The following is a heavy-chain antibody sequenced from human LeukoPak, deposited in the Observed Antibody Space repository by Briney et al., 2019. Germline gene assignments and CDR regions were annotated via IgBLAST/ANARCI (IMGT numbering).Heavy chain of an antibody. J-gene: IGHJ4*02. V-gene: IGHV3-23*01. CDR3: VNFGSGYYYDY. CDR2: ISGSGGST. Sequence: GGSLRLSCAASGFTFSSYAMSWVRQAPGKGLEWVSAISGSGGSTYYADSVKGRFTISRDNSKNTLYLQMNSLRAEDTAVYYCVNFGSGYYYDYWGQGTLVTVSS. D-gene: IGHD3-22*01. CDR1: GFTFSSYA.